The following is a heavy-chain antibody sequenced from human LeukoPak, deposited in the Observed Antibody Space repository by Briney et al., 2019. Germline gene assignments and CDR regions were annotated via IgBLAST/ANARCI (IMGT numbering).Heavy chain of an antibody. V-gene: IGHV4-39*01. J-gene: IGHJ4*02. CDR2: IYYSGST. Sequence: PSETLSLTCTVSGGSISSSSYYWGWIRQPPGTGLEWIGSIYYSGSTYYNPSLKSRVTISVDTSKNQFSLKLSSVTAADTAVYYCARHFRGDACLDYWGQGTLVTVSS. D-gene: IGHD3-16*01. CDR3: ARHFRGDACLDY. CDR1: GGSISSSSYY.